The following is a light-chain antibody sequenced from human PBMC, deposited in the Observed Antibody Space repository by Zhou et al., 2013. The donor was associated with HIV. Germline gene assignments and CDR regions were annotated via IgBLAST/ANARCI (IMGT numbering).Light chain of an antibody. V-gene: IGKV1-5*03. Sequence: DIQMTQSPSTLSASVGDRVTITCRASQSIGTWLAWYQQKPGKAPKVVIYKASTLESGVPSRFSGRGSGTDFTLTVNNLQPEDLATYYCQQYNTHSSTFGPGTKVEIK. CDR3: QQYNTHSST. CDR2: KAS. CDR1: QSIGTW. J-gene: IGKJ1*01.